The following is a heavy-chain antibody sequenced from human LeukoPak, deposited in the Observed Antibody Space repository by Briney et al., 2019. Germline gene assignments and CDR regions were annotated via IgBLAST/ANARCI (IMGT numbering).Heavy chain of an antibody. D-gene: IGHD3-10*01. CDR3: AKDRIPGSYNYYFDY. J-gene: IGHJ4*02. V-gene: IGHV3-11*01. Sequence: GGSLRLSCAASGFTLSDYYMSWIRQAPGKGLEWVSYSSSSGSTIYYADSVKGRFAISRDNAKNSLYLQMNSLRAEDTAVYYCAKDRIPGSYNYYFDYWGQGTLVTVSS. CDR1: GFTLSDYY. CDR2: SSSSGSTI.